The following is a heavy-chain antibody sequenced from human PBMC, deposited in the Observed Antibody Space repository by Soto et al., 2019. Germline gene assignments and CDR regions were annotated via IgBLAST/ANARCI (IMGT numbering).Heavy chain of an antibody. CDR3: ARDKITGLFDY. CDR1: SAPASSTTYT. CDR2: VYYGGRS. V-gene: IGHV4-39*02. D-gene: IGHD2-8*02. Sequence: PSETLSLTCTVSSAPASSTTYTWGWIRQPPGKGLEWVASVYYGGRSYYNPSLNSRVTISVDTSKNQFSLKLTSVTAADTAVYYCARDKITGLFDYWGQGTLVTVS. J-gene: IGHJ4*02.